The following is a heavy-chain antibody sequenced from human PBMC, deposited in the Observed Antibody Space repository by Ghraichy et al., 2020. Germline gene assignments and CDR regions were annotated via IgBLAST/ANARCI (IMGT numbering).Heavy chain of an antibody. CDR1: GFAFSNCA. Sequence: GGSLILSCATSGFAFSNCAMSWLRQAPGKGLEWVSTLHGDDGTSYADSVRGRFTISRDSSKNILYLQMDSLRADDTAVYYCAKLLGTVTTYDFWGQGTLVTVSS. D-gene: IGHD4-17*01. V-gene: IGHV3-23*01. CDR3: AKLLGTVTTYDF. CDR2: LHGDDGT. J-gene: IGHJ4*02.